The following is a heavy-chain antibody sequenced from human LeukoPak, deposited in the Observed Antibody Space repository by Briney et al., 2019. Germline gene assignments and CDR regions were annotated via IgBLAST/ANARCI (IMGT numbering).Heavy chain of an antibody. Sequence: SQTLSLTCAISGDSVSSNSAVWNCLRQSPSRGLEWLGRTYYRFKWYNDYAGLVKSRITVNPDTTKNQFYLQLNSVTPEDTAMYYCARDTGAAISTFDIWGQGTMVTVSS. CDR2: TYYRFKWYN. V-gene: IGHV6-1*01. CDR1: GDSVSSNSAV. J-gene: IGHJ3*02. D-gene: IGHD2-2*02. CDR3: ARDTGAAISTFDI.